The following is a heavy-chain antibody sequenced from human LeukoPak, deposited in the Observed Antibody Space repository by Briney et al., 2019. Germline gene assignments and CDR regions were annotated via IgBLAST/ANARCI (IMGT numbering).Heavy chain of an antibody. J-gene: IGHJ4*02. CDR3: AKGELYYDGSGTF. D-gene: IGHD3-10*01. CDR2: ISYDGRNT. V-gene: IGHV3-30*04. Sequence: GGSLRLSCAASGFTFNGYAMHWVRQAPGKGLEWVAVISYDGRNTYYADSVKGRFTISRDNSKNTLSLQMNSLRTVDTAMYFCAKGELYYDGSGTFWGQGTLVTVSS. CDR1: GFTFNGYA.